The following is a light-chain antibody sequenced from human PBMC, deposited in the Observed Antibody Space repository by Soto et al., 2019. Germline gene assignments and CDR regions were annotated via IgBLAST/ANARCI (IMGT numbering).Light chain of an antibody. Sequence: EIVLTQSPGTLSLSPGERATLSCRSSQSVSSNNLAWYQQLPGQAPRVVIYGASTRATGIPERFSGSGSGTDFTINISRLEHDDVAVYYCQQYGRSPFTFGPGNKVPIK. J-gene: IGKJ3*01. CDR2: GAS. CDR3: QQYGRSPFT. V-gene: IGKV3-20*01. CDR1: QSVSSNN.